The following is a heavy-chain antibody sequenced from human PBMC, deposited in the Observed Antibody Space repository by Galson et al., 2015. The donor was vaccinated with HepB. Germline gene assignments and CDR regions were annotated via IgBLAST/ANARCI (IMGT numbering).Heavy chain of an antibody. D-gene: IGHD3-10*01. Sequence: SLRLSCAASGFCVGNNYMNWVRHAPGEGLAWLSIIYRDGSTYYAGAVSRRLIISRDNSTHTLYLQMNSLRGEDTAVYYCARDQYGLGRGPYYYGMDVWGQGTTVTVSS. CDR1: GFCVGNNY. CDR3: ARDQYGLGRGPYYYGMDV. V-gene: IGHV3-53*01. CDR2: IYRDGST. J-gene: IGHJ6*02.